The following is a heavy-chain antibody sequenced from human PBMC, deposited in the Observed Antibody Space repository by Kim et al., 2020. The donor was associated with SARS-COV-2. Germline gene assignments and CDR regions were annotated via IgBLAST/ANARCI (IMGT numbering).Heavy chain of an antibody. CDR3: ARERNLVHSYCSSTSCPSWYYYGMDV. V-gene: IGHV6-1*01. D-gene: IGHD2-2*01. Sequence: SQTLSLTCAISGDSVSSNSAAWNWIRQSPSRGLEWLGRTYYRSKWYNDYAVSVKSRITINPDTSKNQFSLQLNSVTPEDTAVYYCARERNLVHSYCSSTSCPSWYYYGMDVWGQGTTVTVSS. CDR1: GDSVSSNSAA. J-gene: IGHJ6*02. CDR2: TYYRSKWYN.